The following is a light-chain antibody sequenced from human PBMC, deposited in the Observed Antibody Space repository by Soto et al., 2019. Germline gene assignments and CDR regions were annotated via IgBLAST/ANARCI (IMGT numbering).Light chain of an antibody. CDR2: DAS. Sequence: EIVMTKSPATLSVSPGERATLCCRASQSVSSNLAWYQQKPGQAPRLLIYDASTRATAIPARFSGSGSGTEFTLTISSLQSEDFAVYYCEQYNNWPHAFGGGTKVDIK. CDR1: QSVSSN. CDR3: EQYNNWPHA. J-gene: IGKJ4*01. V-gene: IGKV3-15*01.